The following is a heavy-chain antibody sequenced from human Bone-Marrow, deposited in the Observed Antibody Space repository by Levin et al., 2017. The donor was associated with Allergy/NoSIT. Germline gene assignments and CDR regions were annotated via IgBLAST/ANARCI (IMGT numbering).Heavy chain of an antibody. CDR3: AKESCLLDS. CDR1: GFIFNREG. D-gene: IGHD3-10*01. V-gene: IGHV3-30*02. Sequence: RTGGSLRLSCITSGFIFNREGMHWVRQAPGKGLEWVALISFDGSKKYYGDTVKGRFIISRDNSKNTLFLQMDNLRPEDTALYYCAKESCLLDSWGQGTLVTVSS. CDR2: ISFDGSKK. J-gene: IGHJ4*02.